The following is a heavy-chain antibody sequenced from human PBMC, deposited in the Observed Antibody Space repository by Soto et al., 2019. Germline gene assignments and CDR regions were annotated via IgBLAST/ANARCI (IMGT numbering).Heavy chain of an antibody. V-gene: IGHV1-18*04. J-gene: IGHJ6*02. CDR1: GYTFTSYG. CDR3: ARGFMVRGVLNHYYYGMAC. CDR2: ISAYNGNT. Sequence: ASVKVSCKASGYTFTSYGISWVRQAPGQGLEWMGWISAYNGNTNYAQKLQGRVTMTTDTSTSTAYMELRSLRSDDTAVYYCARGFMVRGVLNHYYYGMACWGQGTTVTVSS. D-gene: IGHD3-10*01.